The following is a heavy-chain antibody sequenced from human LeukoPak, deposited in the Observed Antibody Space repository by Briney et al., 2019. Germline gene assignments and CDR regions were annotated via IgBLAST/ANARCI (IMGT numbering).Heavy chain of an antibody. V-gene: IGHV4-34*01. Sequence: SETLSLTCAVCGGSFSGYYWSWIRQPPGKGLEWIGEINHSGSTNYNPSLKSRVTISVDTSKNQFSLKLSSVTAADTAVYYCARASLVVDNLNWFDPWGQGTLVTVSS. J-gene: IGHJ5*02. CDR2: INHSGST. CDR3: ARASLVVDNLNWFDP. CDR1: GGSFSGYY. D-gene: IGHD3-22*01.